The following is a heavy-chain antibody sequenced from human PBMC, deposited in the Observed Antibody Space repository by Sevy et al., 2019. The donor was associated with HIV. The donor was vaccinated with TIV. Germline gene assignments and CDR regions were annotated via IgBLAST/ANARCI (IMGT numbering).Heavy chain of an antibody. CDR3: ARGRHDYGDYGPFDY. CDR2: ISSSGSTI. CDR1: GFTFSDYY. Sequence: GGSLRLSCVASGFTFSDYYMSWIRQAPGKGLGWVSYISSSGSTIYYADSVKGRFTISRDNAKNSLYLQMNSLRAEDTAVYYCARGRHDYGDYGPFDYWGQGTLVTVSS. D-gene: IGHD4-17*01. J-gene: IGHJ4*02. V-gene: IGHV3-11*01.